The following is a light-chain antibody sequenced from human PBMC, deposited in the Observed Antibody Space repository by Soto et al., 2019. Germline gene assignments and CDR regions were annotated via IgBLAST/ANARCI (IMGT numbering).Light chain of an antibody. J-gene: IGKJ1*01. Sequence: DIQMTQSPPTLSASVGDRVTITCRASQSISTWLAWYQQKPGKAPKLLIYGASTLESGVPSRFSGSGSGTEFTLTISRLQPDDFATFYCQHYNTHSPTFGQGTKVEIK. CDR3: QHYNTHSPT. CDR1: QSISTW. CDR2: GAS. V-gene: IGKV1-5*01.